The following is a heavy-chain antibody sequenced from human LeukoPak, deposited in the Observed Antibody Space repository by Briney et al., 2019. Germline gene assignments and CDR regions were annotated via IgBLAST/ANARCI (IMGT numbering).Heavy chain of an antibody. CDR3: ARDTGTVVDY. J-gene: IGHJ4*02. Sequence: PSETLSLTCTVSGGSISTYYWSWVRQPPGKGLEWIGYIYYSGSTNYNPSLKSLVTTSVDTSKNQFSLKLSSVTAADTAVYYCARDTGTVVDYWGQGTLVTVSS. CDR1: GGSISTYY. V-gene: IGHV4-59*01. D-gene: IGHD4-23*01. CDR2: IYYSGST.